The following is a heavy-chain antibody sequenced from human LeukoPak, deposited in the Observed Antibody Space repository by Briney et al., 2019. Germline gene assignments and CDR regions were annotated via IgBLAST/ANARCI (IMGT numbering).Heavy chain of an antibody. J-gene: IGHJ2*01. V-gene: IGHV3-74*01. CDR1: GFTFSSYW. CDR2: LNSDGTNT. Sequence: GGSLRLSCPASGFTFSSYWMHWVRQAPGKGLVWVSRLNSDGTNTYHADSVKGRVTISRDNAKNTVYLEMNSLRAEDTAVYYCARGGLRNWYFDLWGRGTLVTVSS. D-gene: IGHD5-12*01. CDR3: ARGGLRNWYFDL.